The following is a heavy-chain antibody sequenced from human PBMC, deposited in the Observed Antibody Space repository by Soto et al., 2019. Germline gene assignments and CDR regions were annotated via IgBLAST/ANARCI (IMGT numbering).Heavy chain of an antibody. CDR1: GFTFSSYG. CDR3: AKDRGYGSGSYYKHLGHSLDY. CDR2: ISYDGSNK. Sequence: GGSLRLSCAASGFTFSSYGMHWVRQAPGKGLEWVAVISYDGSNKYYADSVKGRFTISRDNSKNTLYLQMNSLRAEDTAVYYCAKDRGYGSGSYYKHLGHSLDYWGQGTLVTVSS. V-gene: IGHV3-30*18. D-gene: IGHD3-10*01. J-gene: IGHJ4*02.